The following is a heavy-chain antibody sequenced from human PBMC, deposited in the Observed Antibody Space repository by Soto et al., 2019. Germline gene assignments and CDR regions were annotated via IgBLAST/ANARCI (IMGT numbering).Heavy chain of an antibody. CDR2: LFSSDVK. CDR1: GFSLSNAGMG. Sequence: VSGPTLVNPTETLTLTCTVSGFSLSNAGMGVSWIRQPPGKALEWLAHLFSSDVKASSTSLKSRVTISKDTSKSQVVLTMTNMDPVDTATYYCARIEVVIAAGYYFDYWGQGTLVTVSS. J-gene: IGHJ4*02. CDR3: ARIEVVIAAGYYFDY. V-gene: IGHV2-26*01. D-gene: IGHD2-15*01.